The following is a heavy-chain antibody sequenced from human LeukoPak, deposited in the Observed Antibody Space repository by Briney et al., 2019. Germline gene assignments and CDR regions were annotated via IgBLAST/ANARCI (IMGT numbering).Heavy chain of an antibody. D-gene: IGHD3-3*01. CDR3: ARDPGRFLEWFDY. Sequence: KTGGSLRLSCAASGFTFSSYSMNWVRQAPGKGLEWVSSISSSSGYIYYADSVKGRFTISRDNAKNSLYLQMNSLRAEDTAVYYCARDPGRFLEWFDYWGQGTLVTVSS. V-gene: IGHV3-21*01. J-gene: IGHJ4*02. CDR1: GFTFSSYS. CDR2: ISSSSGYI.